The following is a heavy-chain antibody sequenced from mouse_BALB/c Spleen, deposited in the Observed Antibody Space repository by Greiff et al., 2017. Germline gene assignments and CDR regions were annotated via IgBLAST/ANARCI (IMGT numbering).Heavy chain of an antibody. J-gene: IGHJ4*01. CDR1: GFTFSSYA. CDR2: ISSGGSYT. D-gene: IGHD1-1*01. V-gene: IGHV5-9-4*01. CDR3: ARHYGSTHYAMDY. Sequence: EVKLVESGGGLVKPGGSLKLSCAASGFTFSSYAMSWVRQSPEKRLEWVAEISSGGSYTYYPDTVTGRFTISRDNAKNTLYLEMSSLRSEDTAMYYCARHYGSTHYAMDYWGQGTSVTVSS.